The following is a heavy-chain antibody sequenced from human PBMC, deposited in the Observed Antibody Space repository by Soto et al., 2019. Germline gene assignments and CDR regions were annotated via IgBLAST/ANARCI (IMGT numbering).Heavy chain of an antibody. V-gene: IGHV1-18*04. CDR3: ARVDPYYDYVWGSYRPNYFDY. Sequence: ASVKFSCKASGYTSTSYGISWVRQAPGQGLEWMGWISAYNGNTNYAQKLQGRVTMTTDTSTSTAYMELRSLRSDDTAVYYCARVDPYYDYVWGSYRPNYFDYWGQGTLVPGSS. J-gene: IGHJ4*02. CDR1: GYTSTSYG. D-gene: IGHD3-16*02. CDR2: ISAYNGNT.